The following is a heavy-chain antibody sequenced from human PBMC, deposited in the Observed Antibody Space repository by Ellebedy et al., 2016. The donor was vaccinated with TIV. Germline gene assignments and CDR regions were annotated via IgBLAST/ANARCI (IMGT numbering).Heavy chain of an antibody. J-gene: IGHJ3*01. CDR3: ATPLYSSGWYRAFDV. D-gene: IGHD6-19*01. CDR1: GGTFSSSV. Sequence: SVKVSCXASGGTFSSSVISWVRQAPGQGLEWMGGIMPIFGTANYAQKFQGRVTITADESTSTANMELSSLRSEDTAVYYCATPLYSSGWYRAFDVWGQGTMVTVSS. V-gene: IGHV1-69*13. CDR2: IMPIFGTA.